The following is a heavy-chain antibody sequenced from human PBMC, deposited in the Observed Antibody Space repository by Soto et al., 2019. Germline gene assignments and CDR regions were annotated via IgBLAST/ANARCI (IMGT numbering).Heavy chain of an antibody. D-gene: IGHD3-22*01. Sequence: SGPTLVNPTQTLALTCTFSGFSLSTSGVGVGWIRQPPGKALEWLALIYWDDDKRYSPSLKSRLTITKDTSKNQVVLTMTNMDPVDTATYYCAPTYYYDSSGYYYVHPWGQGTLVTVSS. CDR2: IYWDDDK. J-gene: IGHJ5*02. CDR3: APTYYYDSSGYYYVHP. CDR1: GFSLSTSGVG. V-gene: IGHV2-5*02.